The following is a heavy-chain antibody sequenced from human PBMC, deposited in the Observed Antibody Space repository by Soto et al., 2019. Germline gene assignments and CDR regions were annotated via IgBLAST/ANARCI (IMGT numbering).Heavy chain of an antibody. CDR2: INQGGTKK. CDR3: LSGNSPRST. CDR1: GFPLSSYA. V-gene: IGHV3-7*02. Sequence: GGSLTLSCAASGFPLSSYAMSWVRQAPGKGLEWVANINQGGTKKNYVDSVKGRFTISRDNAQKSLYLQMNNLRTEDTAMYYCLSGNSPRSTWGQGTLVTVSS. J-gene: IGHJ5*02. D-gene: IGHD5-12*01.